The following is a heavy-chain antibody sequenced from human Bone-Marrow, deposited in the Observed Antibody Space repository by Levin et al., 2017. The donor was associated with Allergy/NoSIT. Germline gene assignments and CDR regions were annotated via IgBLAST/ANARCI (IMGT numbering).Heavy chain of an antibody. CDR2: IYYSGST. CDR3: ARQGWGSYLNYYYGMDV. CDR1: GGSISSYY. Sequence: SETLSLTCTVSGGSISSYYWSWIRQPPGKGLEWIGYIYYSGSTNYNPSLKSRVTISVDTSKNQFSLKLSSVTAADTAVYYCARQGWGSYLNYYYGMDVWGQGTTVTVSS. D-gene: IGHD1-26*01. J-gene: IGHJ6*02. V-gene: IGHV4-59*01.